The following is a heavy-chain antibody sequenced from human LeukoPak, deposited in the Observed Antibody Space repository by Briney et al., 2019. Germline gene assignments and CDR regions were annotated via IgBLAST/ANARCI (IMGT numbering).Heavy chain of an antibody. V-gene: IGHV3-23*01. J-gene: IGHJ4*02. CDR3: AKVTRAGG. Sequence: QPQWSPPLCCAASGFTFSSYAMNGIRQAPGRGGEWVSGIRAGGDNAHYADPVKGRFTISRDNSKNTLFLQMKSLRAAATAVYWCAKVTRAGGWGQGRLVTV. D-gene: IGHD3-10*01. CDR1: GFTFSSYA. CDR2: IRAGGDNA.